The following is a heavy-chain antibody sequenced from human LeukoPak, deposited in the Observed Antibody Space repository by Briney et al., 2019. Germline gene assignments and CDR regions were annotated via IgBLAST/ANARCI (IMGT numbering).Heavy chain of an antibody. CDR3: AKEMPTYYYGSGRYPPDY. V-gene: IGHV3-30*18. J-gene: IGHJ4*02. Sequence: GGSLRLSCAASGFTFSSYGMHWVRQAPGKGLEWVAVISYDGSNKYYADSVKGRFTIPRDNSKNTLYLQMHSLRAEDTAVYYCAKEMPTYYYGSGRYPPDYWGQGTLVTVSS. D-gene: IGHD3-10*01. CDR2: ISYDGSNK. CDR1: GFTFSSYG.